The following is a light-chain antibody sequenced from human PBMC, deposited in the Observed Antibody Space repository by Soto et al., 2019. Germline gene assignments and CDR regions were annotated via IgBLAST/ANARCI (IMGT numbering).Light chain of an antibody. CDR1: QSVGNSN. J-gene: IGKJ5*01. V-gene: IGKV3-11*01. Sequence: EIVVTLSAGALPLYTGERATLSCRASQSVGNSNIAWYQQKPGQAPRLLIYGASNRTTGIPARFSGSGSGTDFTLTISSLEPEDFAVYYCQQRINWPPGITSAQGRRLEI. CDR3: QQRINWPPGIT. CDR2: GAS.